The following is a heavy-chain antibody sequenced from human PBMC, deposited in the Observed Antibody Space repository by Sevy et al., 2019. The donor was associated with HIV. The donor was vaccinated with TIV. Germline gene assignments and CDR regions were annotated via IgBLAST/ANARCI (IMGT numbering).Heavy chain of an antibody. CDR3: ARRNGGYNGYYYYGMDV. V-gene: IGHV4-39*01. CDR1: GGSISSSSYY. CDR2: IYYSGST. D-gene: IGHD4-17*01. Sequence: SETLSLTCTVSGGSISSSSYYWGWIRQPPGKGLEWIGSIYYSGSTYYNPSLKSRVTISVDTSKNQFSLKLSSVTAAETAVYYCARRNGGYNGYYYYGMDVWGQWTTVTVSS. J-gene: IGHJ6*02.